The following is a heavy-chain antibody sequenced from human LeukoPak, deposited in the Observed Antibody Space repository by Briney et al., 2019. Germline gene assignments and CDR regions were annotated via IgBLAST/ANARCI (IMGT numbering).Heavy chain of an antibody. Sequence: PSETLSLTCTVSGGSISSYYWSWIRQPPGKGLEWIGYIYYSGSTNYNPSLKSRVTISVDTSKNQFSLKLSSVTAADTAVYYCARGSGSGWYTLPFDYWGQGTLVTVSS. V-gene: IGHV4-59*12. CDR1: GGSISSYY. J-gene: IGHJ4*02. D-gene: IGHD6-19*01. CDR3: ARGSGSGWYTLPFDY. CDR2: IYYSGST.